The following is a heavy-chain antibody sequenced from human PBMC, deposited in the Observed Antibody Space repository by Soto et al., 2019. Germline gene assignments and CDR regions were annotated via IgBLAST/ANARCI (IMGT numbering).Heavy chain of an antibody. CDR2: ISSSSSYI. D-gene: IGHD6-13*01. CDR3: AREVSSSWHGRNWFDP. V-gene: IGHV3-21*01. CDR1: GFTFSSYS. J-gene: IGHJ5*02. Sequence: GGSLRLSCAASGFTFSSYSMNWVRQAPGKGLEWVSSISSSSSYIYYADSVKGRFTISRDNAKNSLYLQMNSLRAEDTAVYYCAREVSSSWHGRNWFDPWGQRTLVTVPS.